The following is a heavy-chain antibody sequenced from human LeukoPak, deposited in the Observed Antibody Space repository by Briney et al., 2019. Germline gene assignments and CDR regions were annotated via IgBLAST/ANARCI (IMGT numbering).Heavy chain of an antibody. CDR1: GGSFSGYY. D-gene: IGHD5-18*01. V-gene: IGHV4-59*10. J-gene: IGHJ4*02. CDR3: ARGHYSYGYFDY. CDR2: IYTSGST. Sequence: SETLSLTCAVYGGSFSGYYWSWIRQPAGKGLEWIGRIYTSGSTNYNPSLKSRVTMSVDTSKNQFSLKLSSVTAADTAVYYCARGHYSYGYFDYWGQGTLVTVSS.